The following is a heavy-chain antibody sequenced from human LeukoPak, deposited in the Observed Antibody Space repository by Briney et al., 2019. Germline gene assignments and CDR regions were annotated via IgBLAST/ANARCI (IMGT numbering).Heavy chain of an antibody. CDR2: IIPIFGTA. V-gene: IGHV1-69*13. D-gene: IGHD2-15*01. CDR3: ARTKKGGSDAFDI. CDR1: RGTFSSYA. J-gene: IGHJ3*02. Sequence: SVKVSCKASRGTFSSYAISWVRQAPGQELEWMGRIIPIFGTANYAQKFRGRGTITADESTSTAYMELSSLRSEDTAVYYCARTKKGGSDAFDIWGQGTMVTVSS.